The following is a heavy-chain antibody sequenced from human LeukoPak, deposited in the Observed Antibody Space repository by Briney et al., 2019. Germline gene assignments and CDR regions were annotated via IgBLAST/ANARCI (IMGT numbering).Heavy chain of an antibody. J-gene: IGHJ4*02. CDR1: GFXFSTYA. D-gene: IGHD6-6*01. V-gene: IGHV3-23*01. Sequence: GGSLRLSCAASGFXFSTYAISWVRQAPGKGLEWVSGICGSSTTTNYADSVKGRFTISRDNSENTLYLQMSSLRAEDTAVYYCAKDKHTTSSPRFDYWGQGTLVTVSS. CDR3: AKDKHTTSSPRFDY. CDR2: ICGSSTTT.